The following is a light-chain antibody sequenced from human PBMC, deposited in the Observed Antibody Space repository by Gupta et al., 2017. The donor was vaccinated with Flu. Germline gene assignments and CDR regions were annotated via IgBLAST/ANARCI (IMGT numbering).Light chain of an antibody. V-gene: IGKV1-6*01. J-gene: IGKJ5*01. CDR1: QGIRHD. CDR3: EQDYNYPIT. Sequence: AIQMTQSPSSLSASVGDRVTITCRASQGIRHDLGWFQQKPGKAPKLLIFAASSLQSGVPSRFSGSGSGTDFTPTISSLQPEDFATYYCEQDYNYPITFGQGTRLEIK. CDR2: AAS.